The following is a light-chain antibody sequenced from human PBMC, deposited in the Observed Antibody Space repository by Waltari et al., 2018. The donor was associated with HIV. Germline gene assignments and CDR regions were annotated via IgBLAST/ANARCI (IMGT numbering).Light chain of an antibody. CDR3: ATWDDSLNAYVV. J-gene: IGLJ2*01. Sequence: QSVVTQPPSASGTPGPRVTISCSGSSSNIGSNTVNWYQQLPGTAPKLLIYSNNQRPSGVPDRFSGSKSGTSASLAISGLQSEDEADYYCATWDDSLNAYVVFGGGTKLTVL. CDR1: SSNIGSNT. V-gene: IGLV1-44*01. CDR2: SNN.